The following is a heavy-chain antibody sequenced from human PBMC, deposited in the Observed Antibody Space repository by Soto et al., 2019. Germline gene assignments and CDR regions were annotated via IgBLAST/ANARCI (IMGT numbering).Heavy chain of an antibody. Sequence: SETLSLTCTVSGGSISSYYWSWIRQPPGKGLEWIGYIYYSGSTNYNPSLKSRVTISVDTSKNQFSLKLSSVTAADTAVYYCARGNDYGDYVGYWGQGTLVTVSS. J-gene: IGHJ4*02. CDR2: IYYSGST. D-gene: IGHD4-17*01. CDR1: GGSISSYY. V-gene: IGHV4-59*01. CDR3: ARGNDYGDYVGY.